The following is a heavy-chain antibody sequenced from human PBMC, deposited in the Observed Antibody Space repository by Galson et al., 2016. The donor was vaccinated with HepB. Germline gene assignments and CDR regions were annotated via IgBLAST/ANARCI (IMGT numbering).Heavy chain of an antibody. V-gene: IGHV4-31*03. J-gene: IGHJ5*02. D-gene: IGHD6-6*01. CDR1: GGSVSSGGYY. CDR3: ARVSIAARLAFDR. CDR2: IYYTGST. Sequence: TLSLTCTVSGGSVSSGGYYWSWIRQHPGKGLEWLGNIYYTGSTYKNPSPKSRFIISVDTSKNQFSLKLSSVTAADTGVYYCARVSIAARLAFDRWGQGTLVTVSS.